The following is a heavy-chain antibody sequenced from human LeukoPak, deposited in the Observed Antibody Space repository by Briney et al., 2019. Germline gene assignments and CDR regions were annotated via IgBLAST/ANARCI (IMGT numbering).Heavy chain of an antibody. CDR3: ARALWELYDY. D-gene: IGHD1-26*01. J-gene: IGHJ4*02. V-gene: IGHV4-34*01. CDR1: GGSFSGYY. CDR2: INHSGST. Sequence: SETLSLTCAVYGGSFSGYYWSWIRQPPGKGLEWIGEINHSGSTNYNPSLKSRVTISVDTSKNQFSLKLSSMTAADTAVYYCARALWELYDYWGQGTLVTVSS.